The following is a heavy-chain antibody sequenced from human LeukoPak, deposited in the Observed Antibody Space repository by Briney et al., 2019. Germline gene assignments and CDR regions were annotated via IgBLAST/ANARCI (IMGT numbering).Heavy chain of an antibody. Sequence: GGSLRLSCEGSEVTFSSYAMTWVRQAPGKGLEWVSVISTSGATTYYANSVRGRFTISRDNSKNTLYLQMSSLGAEDTAIYYCAKWSRGAGNHFDYWGQGTLVTVSS. J-gene: IGHJ4*02. CDR2: ISTSGATT. D-gene: IGHD4-23*01. CDR3: AKWSRGAGNHFDY. CDR1: EVTFSSYA. V-gene: IGHV3-23*01.